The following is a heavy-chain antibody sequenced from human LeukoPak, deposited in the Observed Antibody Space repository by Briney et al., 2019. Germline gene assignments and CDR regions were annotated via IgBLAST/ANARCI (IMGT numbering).Heavy chain of an antibody. D-gene: IGHD3-22*01. CDR3: AKDWLAHYYYDSSARTPNAFDI. Sequence: GGSLRLSCAASGFTFSSYAMSWVRQAPGKGLEWVSAISGSGGSTYYADSVKGRFTISRDNSKNTLYLQMNSLRAEDTAVYYCAKDWLAHYYYDSSARTPNAFDIWGQGTMVTVSS. J-gene: IGHJ3*02. V-gene: IGHV3-23*01. CDR2: ISGSGGST. CDR1: GFTFSSYA.